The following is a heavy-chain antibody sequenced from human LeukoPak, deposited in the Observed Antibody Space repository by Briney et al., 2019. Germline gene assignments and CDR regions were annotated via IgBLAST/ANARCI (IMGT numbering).Heavy chain of an antibody. V-gene: IGHV3-23*01. J-gene: IGHJ4*02. CDR1: GFTFSSYW. CDR3: GKHSFCGDFHGDY. CDR2: ISGSGGST. D-gene: IGHD2-21*02. Sequence: GGSLRFSCAASGFTFSSYWMHWVRQAPGKGLEWVSAISGSGGSTYYADSVKGRFTISRDNSKNTLYLQMNSLRAEDTAVYYCGKHSFCGDFHGDYWGQGTLVTVSS.